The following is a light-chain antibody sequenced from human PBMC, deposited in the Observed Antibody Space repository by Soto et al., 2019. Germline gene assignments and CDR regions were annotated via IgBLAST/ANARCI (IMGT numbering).Light chain of an antibody. J-gene: IGKJ4*01. V-gene: IGKV3-20*01. CDR1: QSVSSIY. CDR2: GAS. Sequence: EIVLTQSPGTLSLSPGERATLSCRASQSVSSIYLAWYQQKPGQAPRLLIYGASSRATGIPDRFSGSGSGTDFTLTISRLEPEDFAVYYCQQYGRSPLTFGGGTKVELK. CDR3: QQYGRSPLT.